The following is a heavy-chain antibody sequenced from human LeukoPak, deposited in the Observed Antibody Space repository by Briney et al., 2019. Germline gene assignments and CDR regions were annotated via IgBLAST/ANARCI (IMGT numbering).Heavy chain of an antibody. CDR1: GWSLSGND. CDR2: MNHSGST. Sequence: ETLSHTYTVFGWSLSGNDCNWLRQRPGKGLEWMWVMNHSGSTNYNPSLKSRVTISVDTSKNQFSLKLSSVTAADTAVYYCASGRSSSWYYYYYMDVWGKGTTVTVSS. J-gene: IGHJ6*03. CDR3: ASGRSSSWYYYYYMDV. D-gene: IGHD6-13*01. V-gene: IGHV4-34*01.